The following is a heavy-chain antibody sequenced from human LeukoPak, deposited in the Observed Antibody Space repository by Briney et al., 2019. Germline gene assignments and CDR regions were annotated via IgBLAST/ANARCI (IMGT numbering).Heavy chain of an antibody. D-gene: IGHD1-26*01. J-gene: IGHJ6*02. Sequence: VASVTVSCKASGYTFTSYYMHSVRQAPGQGLEWMGILNPSGGSTSYAQSFQGRVTMTRDTSTSTVYMELSSLRSEDTAVYYCARGSGYYYGLDVWGQGTTVTVSS. CDR1: GYTFTSYY. V-gene: IGHV1-46*01. CDR2: LNPSGGST. CDR3: ARGSGYYYGLDV.